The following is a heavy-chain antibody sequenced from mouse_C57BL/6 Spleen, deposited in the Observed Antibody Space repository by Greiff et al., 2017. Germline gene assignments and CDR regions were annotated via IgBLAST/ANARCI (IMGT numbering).Heavy chain of an antibody. CDR1: GFTFSDYY. Sequence: EVKLVESEGGLVQPGSSMKLSCTASGFTFSDYYMAWVRQVPEKGLEWVANINYDGSSTYYLDSLKSRFIISRDNAKNILYLQMNSLKSEDTATYYCARDGVLRFDYWGQGTTLTVSS. D-gene: IGHD1-1*01. CDR3: ARDGVLRFDY. CDR2: INYDGSST. J-gene: IGHJ2*01. V-gene: IGHV5-16*01.